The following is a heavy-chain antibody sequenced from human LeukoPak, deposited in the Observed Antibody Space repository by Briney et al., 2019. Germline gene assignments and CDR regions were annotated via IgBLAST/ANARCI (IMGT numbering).Heavy chain of an antibody. Sequence: GGSLRLSCAASGFRFTSHWMHWVRQAPGKGPVWVSRVNSDGSSTIYADFVKGRFTISRDNAKNTVFLQMNSLRDGDTAVYYCTRGGSPPEALGDTFDIWGQGTVVTVSS. V-gene: IGHV3-74*01. D-gene: IGHD1-26*01. CDR3: TRGGSPPEALGDTFDI. J-gene: IGHJ3*02. CDR2: VNSDGSST. CDR1: GFRFTSHW.